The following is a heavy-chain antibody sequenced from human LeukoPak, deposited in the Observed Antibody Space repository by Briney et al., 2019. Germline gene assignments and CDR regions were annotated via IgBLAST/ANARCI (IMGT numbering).Heavy chain of an antibody. CDR2: ISYDGSNK. V-gene: IGHV3-30*18. CDR1: GFTFSNFG. J-gene: IGHJ6*02. D-gene: IGHD3-16*02. CDR3: AKASVYVYYGMDV. Sequence: SGRSLRLSCAASGFTFSNFGMHWVRKVPGQGLGGVAVISYDGSNKYYADSVKGRFTISRDNSKNTLYLQMNSLRAEDTAVYYCAKASVYVYYGMDVWGQGTTVTVSS.